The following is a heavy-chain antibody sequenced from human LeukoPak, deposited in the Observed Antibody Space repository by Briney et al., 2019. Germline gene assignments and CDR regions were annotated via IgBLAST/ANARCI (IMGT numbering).Heavy chain of an antibody. D-gene: IGHD6-13*01. J-gene: IGHJ4*02. V-gene: IGHV3-23*01. CDR3: AKRPYSSSWYGFYGY. CDR2: ISGSGGST. Sequence: GGSLRLPCAASGFTFSSYAMSWVRQAPGKGLEWVSAISGSGGSTYYADSVKGRFTISRDNSKNTLYLQMNSLRAEDTAVYYCAKRPYSSSWYGFYGYWGQGTLVTVSS. CDR1: GFTFSSYA.